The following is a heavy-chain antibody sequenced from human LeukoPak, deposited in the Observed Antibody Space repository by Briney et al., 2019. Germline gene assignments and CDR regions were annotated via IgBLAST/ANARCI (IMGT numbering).Heavy chain of an antibody. Sequence: SETLSLTCTVSGGSISSYYWSWIRQPAGKGLEWIGRIYTSGSTNYNPSLKSRVTMSVDTSKNQFSLKLSSVTAADTAVYYCARTSGSYNPYYFDYWGQGTLVTVSS. V-gene: IGHV4-4*07. CDR3: ARTSGSYNPYYFDY. D-gene: IGHD1-26*01. CDR2: IYTSGST. CDR1: GGSISSYY. J-gene: IGHJ4*02.